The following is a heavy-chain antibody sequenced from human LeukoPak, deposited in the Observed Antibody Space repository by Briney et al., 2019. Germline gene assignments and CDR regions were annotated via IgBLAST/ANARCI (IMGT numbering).Heavy chain of an antibody. CDR1: GGTFSSYA. D-gene: IGHD3-22*01. Sequence: GASVKVSCKASGGTFSSYAISWVRQAPGQGPEWMGGIIPIFGTANYAQKFQGRVTITADKSTSTAYMELSSLRSEDTAVYYCARDSRVYYDSSGYYPLDYWGQGTLVTVSS. J-gene: IGHJ4*02. V-gene: IGHV1-69*06. CDR2: IIPIFGTA. CDR3: ARDSRVYYDSSGYYPLDY.